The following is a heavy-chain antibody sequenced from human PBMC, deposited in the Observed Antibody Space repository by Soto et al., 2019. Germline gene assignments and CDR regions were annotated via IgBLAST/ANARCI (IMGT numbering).Heavy chain of an antibody. J-gene: IGHJ5*02. CDR2: ISDSGNT. V-gene: IGHV4-59*01. D-gene: IGHD5-18*01. Sequence: PSETLSLTCSVSSGSPSSNYWSWIRQPPGKGLEWIGCISDSGNTYYNPSLQSRVTISIDTSKNQFLLDLTSVTTADTAVYYCARDHMLRGYSYGLAPHWFDPWGQGTLVTVSS. CDR3: ARDHMLRGYSYGLAPHWFDP. CDR1: SGSPSSNY.